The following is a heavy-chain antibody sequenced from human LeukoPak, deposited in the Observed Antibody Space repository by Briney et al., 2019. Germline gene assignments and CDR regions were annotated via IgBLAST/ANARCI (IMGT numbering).Heavy chain of an antibody. CDR3: ARSTVTPDAFDI. D-gene: IGHD4-17*01. CDR1: GYTFTNYG. V-gene: IGHV1-69*13. Sequence: SVKVSCKASGYTFTNYGISWVRQAPGQGLEWMGGIIPIFGTANYAQKFQGRVTITADESTSTAYMELSSLRSEDTAVYYCARSTVTPDAFDIWGQGTMVTVSS. J-gene: IGHJ3*02. CDR2: IIPIFGTA.